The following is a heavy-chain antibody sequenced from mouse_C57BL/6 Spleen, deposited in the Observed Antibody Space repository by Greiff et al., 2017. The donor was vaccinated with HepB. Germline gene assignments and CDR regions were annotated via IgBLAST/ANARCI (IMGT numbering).Heavy chain of an antibody. CDR2: ISSGGRYT. CDR1: GFTFSSYG. D-gene: IGHD3-3*01. V-gene: IGHV5-6*01. CDR3: ASQGGGPYFDY. J-gene: IGHJ2*01. Sequence: EVKLVESGGDLVKPGGSLKLSCAASGFTFSSYGMSWVRQTPDKRLEWVATISSGGRYTYYPDSVKGRFTISRDNAKNTLYLQMSSLKSEATAMYYCASQGGGPYFDYWGQGTTLTVSS.